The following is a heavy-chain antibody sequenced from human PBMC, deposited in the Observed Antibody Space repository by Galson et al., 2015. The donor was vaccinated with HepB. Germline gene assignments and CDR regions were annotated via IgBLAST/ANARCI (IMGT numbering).Heavy chain of an antibody. J-gene: IGHJ4*02. CDR3: TSVYSSSWYEWDYFDY. Sequence: SLRLSCAASGFTFSGSAMHWVRQASGKGLEWVGRIRSKANSYATAYAASVKGRFTISRDDSKNTAYLQMNSLKTEDTAVYYCTSVYSSSWYEWDYFDYWGQGTLVTVSS. D-gene: IGHD6-13*01. CDR1: GFTFSGSA. V-gene: IGHV3-73*01. CDR2: IRSKANSYAT.